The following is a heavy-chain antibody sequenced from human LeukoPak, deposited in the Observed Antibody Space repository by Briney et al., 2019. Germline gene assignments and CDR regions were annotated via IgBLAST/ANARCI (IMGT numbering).Heavy chain of an antibody. CDR2: IYTSGST. J-gene: IGHJ5*02. CDR3: ARAYSSSWYFNWFDP. CDR1: GGSISSGSYY. V-gene: IGHV4-61*02. Sequence: SETLSLTCTVSGGSISSGSYYWSWIRQPAGKGLEWIGRIYTSGSTNYNPSLKSRVTISVDTSKNQFSLKLSSVTAADTAVYFRARAYSSSWYFNWFDPWGQGTLVTVSS. D-gene: IGHD6-13*01.